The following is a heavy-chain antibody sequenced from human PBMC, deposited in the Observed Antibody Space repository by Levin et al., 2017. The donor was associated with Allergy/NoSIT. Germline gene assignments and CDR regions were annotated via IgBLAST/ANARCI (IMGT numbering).Heavy chain of an antibody. CDR2: INHSGST. D-gene: IGHD3-3*01. CDR1: GGSFSGYY. J-gene: IGHJ4*02. Sequence: SETLSLTCAVYGGSFSGYYWSWIRQPPGKGLEWIGEINHSGSTNYNPSLKSRVTISVDTSKNQFSLKLSSVTAADTAVYYCARTPYYDFWSGFGHYFDYWGQGTLVTVSS. CDR3: ARTPYYDFWSGFGHYFDY. V-gene: IGHV4-34*01.